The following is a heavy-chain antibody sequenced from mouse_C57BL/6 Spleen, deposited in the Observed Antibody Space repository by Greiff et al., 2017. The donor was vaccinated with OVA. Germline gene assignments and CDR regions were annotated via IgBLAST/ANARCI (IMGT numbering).Heavy chain of an antibody. CDR1: GYTFTDYN. CDR2: INPNNGGT. Sequence: VHVKQSGPELVKPGASVKMSCKASGYTFTDYNMHWVKQSHGKSLEWIGYINPNNGGTSYNQKFKGKATLTVNKSSSTAYMELRSLTSEDSAVYYCARRDYLYYYAMDYWGQGTSVTVSS. V-gene: IGHV1-22*01. CDR3: ARRDYLYYYAMDY. D-gene: IGHD1-1*01. J-gene: IGHJ4*01.